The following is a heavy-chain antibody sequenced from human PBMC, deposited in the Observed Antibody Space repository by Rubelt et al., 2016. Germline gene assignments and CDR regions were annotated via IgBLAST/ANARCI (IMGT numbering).Heavy chain of an antibody. J-gene: IGHJ4*02. V-gene: IGHV5-10-1*03. CDR2: IDPSDSYT. CDR3: ARSSGTTVTTVDY. CDR1: GYSFTSYW. Sequence: EVQLVQSGAEVKKPGESLRISCKGSGYSFTSYWISWVRQMPGKGLEWMGRIDPSDSYTNYSPCCKGNVTISADKSNSTAYLQWSSLKASDTAMYYCARSSGTTVTTVDYWGQGTLVTVSS. D-gene: IGHD4-17*01.